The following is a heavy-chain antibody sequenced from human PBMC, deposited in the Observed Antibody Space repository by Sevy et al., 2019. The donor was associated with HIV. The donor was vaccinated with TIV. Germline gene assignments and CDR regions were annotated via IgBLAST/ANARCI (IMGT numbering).Heavy chain of an antibody. CDR1: GFTFSSYE. CDR3: ARNWEAAPGGGGFYYGMDV. CDR2: ISSSGTTI. J-gene: IGHJ6*02. D-gene: IGHD6-13*01. Sequence: GGSLRLSCAASGFTFSSYEMNWVRQAPGKGLQWVSYISSSGTTIYYVDSVKGRFTISRDNAKNSLYLQMNSLRAEDTAVYYCARNWEAAPGGGGFYYGMDVWGQGTTVTVS. V-gene: IGHV3-48*03.